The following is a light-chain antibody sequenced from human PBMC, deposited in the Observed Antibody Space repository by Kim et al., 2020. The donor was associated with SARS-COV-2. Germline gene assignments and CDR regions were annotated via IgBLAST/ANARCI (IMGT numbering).Light chain of an antibody. Sequence: SYELTQPPSVSVSPGQTASITCSGDKLGDKYACWYQQKPGQSPVLVIYQDSKRPSGIPERFSGSNSGNTATLTISGTQAMDEADYYCQAWVSSTGVFGGGTQLIVL. CDR3: QAWVSSTGV. V-gene: IGLV3-1*01. CDR1: KLGDKY. CDR2: QDS. J-gene: IGLJ3*02.